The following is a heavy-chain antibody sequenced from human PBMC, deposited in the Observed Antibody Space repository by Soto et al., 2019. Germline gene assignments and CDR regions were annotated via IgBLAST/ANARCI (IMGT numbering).Heavy chain of an antibody. Sequence: GGSLRLSCAASGFTFSSYGMHWVRQAPGKGLEWVAVISYDGSNKYYADSVKGRFTISRDNSKNTLYLQMNSLRAEDTAVYYCAHIQLKTYYYYGMDVWGQGTTVTVSS. CDR2: ISYDGSNK. CDR3: AHIQLKTYYYYGMDV. V-gene: IGHV3-30*03. J-gene: IGHJ6*02. CDR1: GFTFSSYG. D-gene: IGHD5-18*01.